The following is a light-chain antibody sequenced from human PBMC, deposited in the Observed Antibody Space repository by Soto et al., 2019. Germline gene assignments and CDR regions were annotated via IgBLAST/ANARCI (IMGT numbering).Light chain of an antibody. Sequence: EIVVTQSPAALSLPPGERATIFCKTSQTISKYLVWYQQKPGQAPRLLINNASNRATGIPARFNGSGSGTDFTLTISSLEPEDCAVYYCQHRSNWPVTFGGGTRLEIK. V-gene: IGKV3-11*01. CDR2: NAS. CDR1: QTISKY. CDR3: QHRSNWPVT. J-gene: IGKJ5*01.